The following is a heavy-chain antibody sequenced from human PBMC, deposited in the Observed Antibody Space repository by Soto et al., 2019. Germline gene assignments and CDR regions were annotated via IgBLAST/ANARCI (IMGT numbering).Heavy chain of an antibody. CDR2: MNPNSGNT. CDR1: GYTFTSYD. CDR3: ARIIAARPNWFDP. V-gene: IGHV1-8*01. D-gene: IGHD6-6*01. Sequence: ASVKVSCXASGYTFTSYDINWVRQATGQGLEWMGWMNPNSGNTGYAQKFQGRVTMTRNTSISTAYMELSSLRSEDTAVYYCARIIAARPNWFDPWGQGTLVTVSS. J-gene: IGHJ5*02.